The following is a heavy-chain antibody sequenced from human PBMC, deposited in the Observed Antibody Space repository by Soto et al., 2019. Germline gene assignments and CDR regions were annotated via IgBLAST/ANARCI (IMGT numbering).Heavy chain of an antibody. J-gene: IGHJ4*02. V-gene: IGHV4-39*01. CDR2: FYYSGST. Sequence: QLQLQESGPGLVKPSETLSLTCTVSGGSFSSSNYYWAWIRQPPGKGLEWIGSFYYSGSTYYNPSLKGRVSISVETSKNQFSLKLSSVPAADTAVYYCTRRNSAVAETFDYWGQGTLVTVSS. CDR3: TRRNSAVAETFDY. D-gene: IGHD6-19*01. CDR1: GGSFSSSNYY.